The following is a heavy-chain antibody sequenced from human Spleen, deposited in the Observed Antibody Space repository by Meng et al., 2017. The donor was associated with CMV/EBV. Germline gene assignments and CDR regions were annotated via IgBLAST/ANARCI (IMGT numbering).Heavy chain of an antibody. J-gene: IGHJ5*02. CDR3: ARVCSTSCQGWFDP. V-gene: IGHV3-21*01. CDR1: GFPFRCYS. CDR2: ISSSSNYI. D-gene: IGHD2-2*01. Sequence: SGFPFRCYSMNWVRQAPGKGLEWVSSISSSSNYIYYADSVKGRFTVSRDNAKNSLYLQMNSLRAEDTAVYYCARVCSTSCQGWFDPWGQGTLVTVSS.